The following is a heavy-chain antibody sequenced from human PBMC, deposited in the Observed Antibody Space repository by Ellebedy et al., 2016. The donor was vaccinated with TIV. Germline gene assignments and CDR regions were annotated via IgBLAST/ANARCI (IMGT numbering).Heavy chain of an antibody. Sequence: SETLSLTCTVSGGSINISSSCWAWIRQPPGKGLEWFASIYYSGNTYYNPSLKSRLTISVDTSKNQFSLKLSSVTAADTAVYYCARGDYGGLPYDYWGQGTLVTVSS. CDR1: GGSINISSSC. J-gene: IGHJ4*02. CDR2: IYYSGNT. V-gene: IGHV4-39*07. CDR3: ARGDYGGLPYDY. D-gene: IGHD4-23*01.